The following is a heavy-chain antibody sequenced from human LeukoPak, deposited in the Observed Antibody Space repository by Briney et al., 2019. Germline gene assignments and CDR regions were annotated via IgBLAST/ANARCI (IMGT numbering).Heavy chain of an antibody. V-gene: IGHV1-18*01. Sequence: ASVKVSCKASGYTFTSYGISWVRQAPGQGLEWMGWISAYNGNTNYAQKLQGRVTMTTDTSTSTAYMELRRLRSDDTAVYYCARETPNYDSSGLDYWGQGTLVTVSS. D-gene: IGHD3-22*01. CDR1: GYTFTSYG. CDR3: ARETPNYDSSGLDY. CDR2: ISAYNGNT. J-gene: IGHJ4*02.